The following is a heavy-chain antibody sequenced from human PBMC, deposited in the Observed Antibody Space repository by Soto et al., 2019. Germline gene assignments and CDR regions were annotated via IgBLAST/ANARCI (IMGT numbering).Heavy chain of an antibody. CDR3: AREEKLGGNWFDP. J-gene: IGHJ5*02. V-gene: IGHV4-31*03. CDR1: GGSISSGGYY. Sequence: SETLSLTCTVSGGSISSGGYYWSWIRQHPGKGLEWIGYIYYSGSTYYNPSLKSRVTISVDTSKNQFSLKLSSVTAADTAVYYCAREEKLGGNWFDPWGQGTLVTVSS. CDR2: IYYSGST. D-gene: IGHD3-10*01.